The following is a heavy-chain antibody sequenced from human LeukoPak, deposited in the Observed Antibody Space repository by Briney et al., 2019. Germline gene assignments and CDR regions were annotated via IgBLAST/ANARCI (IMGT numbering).Heavy chain of an antibody. D-gene: IGHD6-19*01. CDR1: GFTFSSYA. CDR2: IGGDGGAT. J-gene: IGHJ4*02. Sequence: PGGSLRLSCAASGFTFSSYAMNWVRQAPGKGLEWVSTIGGDGGATHYADSVKGQFTISRANSKNTLFLQMNSLRAEDTAVYYCAKSGSRDWDYFEYWGKGTLVTASS. CDR3: AKSGSRDWDYFEY. V-gene: IGHV3-23*01.